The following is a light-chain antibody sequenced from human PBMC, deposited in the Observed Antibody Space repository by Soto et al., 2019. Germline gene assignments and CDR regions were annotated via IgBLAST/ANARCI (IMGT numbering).Light chain of an antibody. J-gene: IGLJ2*01. CDR3: SSYTSSSIPVV. CDR1: RSDVGGYNY. V-gene: IGLV2-14*01. CDR2: DVS. Sequence: QSALTQPASVSGSPGQSITISCTGTRSDVGGYNYVSWYQQHPGKAPKLMIYDVSNRPSGVSNRFSGSKSGNTASLTISGHQAEDEADYYCSSYTSSSIPVVFGGGTKLTVL.